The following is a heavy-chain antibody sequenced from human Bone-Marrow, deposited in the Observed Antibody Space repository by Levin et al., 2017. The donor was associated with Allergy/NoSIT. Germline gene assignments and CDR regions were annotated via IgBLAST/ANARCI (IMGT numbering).Heavy chain of an antibody. Sequence: GGSLRLSCKVSGGIFSGYAVSWVRQAPGQGLEWMGGIIPIFPTTNYARKFQGRVTFTADESTTTAYMELRSLRSEDTAVYYCATGFTRYDTSGHYSLSLDFDHWGQGTLVTVSS. V-gene: IGHV1-69*01. J-gene: IGHJ4*02. D-gene: IGHD3-22*01. CDR2: IIPIFPTT. CDR1: GGIFSGYA. CDR3: ATGFTRYDTSGHYSLSLDFDH.